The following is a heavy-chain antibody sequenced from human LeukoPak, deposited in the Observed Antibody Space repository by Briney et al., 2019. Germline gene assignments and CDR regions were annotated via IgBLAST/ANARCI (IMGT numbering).Heavy chain of an antibody. CDR1: GGSISSCY. Sequence: SETLSLTCTVSGGSISSCYWSWIRQPPGKGLEWIGYIYYSGSTNYNPSLKSRVTISVDTSKNQFSLKLSSVTAADTAVYYCARHAPPRDFWSGYYMGYYFDYWGQGTLVTVSS. CDR2: IYYSGST. V-gene: IGHV4-59*08. J-gene: IGHJ4*02. CDR3: ARHAPPRDFWSGYYMGYYFDY. D-gene: IGHD3-3*01.